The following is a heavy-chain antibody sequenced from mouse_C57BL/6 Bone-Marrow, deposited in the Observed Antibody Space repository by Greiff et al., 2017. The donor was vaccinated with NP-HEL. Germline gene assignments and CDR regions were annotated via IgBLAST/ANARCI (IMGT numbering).Heavy chain of an antibody. Sequence: QVQLQQSGPGLVQPSQSLSITCTVSGFSLTSYGVHWVRQSPGKGLEWLGVIWRGGSTDYNAAFMPRLSITKDNSKSQVFFKMNSLQADDTAIYYCATCDGYYDWFAYWGQGTLVTVSA. CDR3: ATCDGYYDWFAY. CDR2: IWRGGST. V-gene: IGHV2-5*01. J-gene: IGHJ3*01. CDR1: GFSLTSYG. D-gene: IGHD2-3*01.